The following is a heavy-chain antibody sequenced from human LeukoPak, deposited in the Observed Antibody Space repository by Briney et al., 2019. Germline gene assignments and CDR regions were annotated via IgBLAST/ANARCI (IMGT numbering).Heavy chain of an antibody. J-gene: IGHJ4*02. V-gene: IGHV4-4*07. CDR1: GGSISSYY. CDR2: IYTSGST. Sequence: SETLSLTCTVSGGSISSYYWSWIRQPAGKGLEWIGRIYTSGSTNYNPSLKSRVTMSVDTSKNQFSLKLSSVTAADTAVYYCARDRNYYDSSGYYFLSLWGQGTLVTVSS. CDR3: ARDRNYYDSSGYYFLSL. D-gene: IGHD3-22*01.